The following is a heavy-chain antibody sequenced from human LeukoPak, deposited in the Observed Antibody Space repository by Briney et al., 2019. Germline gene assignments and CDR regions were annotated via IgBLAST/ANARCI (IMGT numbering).Heavy chain of an antibody. CDR1: GFTLDDHA. D-gene: IGHD5-12*01. V-gene: IGHV3-9*01. CDR2: VSWNGATT. J-gene: IGHJ4*02. Sequence: GGSLRLSCVASGFTLDDHAMHWVRQAPGKGLEWISGVSWNGATTVYADSVKGRFTTSRDNAKNSLSLQMNSLRVEDTAVYYCVKDKSVMVAYYFDYWGQGALVTVSA. CDR3: VKDKSVMVAYYFDY.